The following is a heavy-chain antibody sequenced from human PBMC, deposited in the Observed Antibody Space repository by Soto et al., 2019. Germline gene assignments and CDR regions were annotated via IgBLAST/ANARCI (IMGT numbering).Heavy chain of an antibody. J-gene: IGHJ4*02. CDR1: GFTLSSSW. CDR2: INSDGSST. V-gene: IGHV3-74*01. Sequence: GSLRLSCAASGFTLSSSWMHWVRQAPGKGLVWVSRINSDGSSTSYADSVKGRFTISRDNAKNTLYLQMNSLRAEDTAVYYCARAACSGGICFYFRPDYWGQGT. D-gene: IGHD2-15*01. CDR3: ARAACSGGICFYFRPDY.